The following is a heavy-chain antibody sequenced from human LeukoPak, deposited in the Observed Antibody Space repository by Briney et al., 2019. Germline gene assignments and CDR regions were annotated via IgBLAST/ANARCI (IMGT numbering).Heavy chain of an antibody. V-gene: IGHV3-23*01. Sequence: QAGGSLRLSCAASGFTFSSYAMSWVRQAPGKGLEWVSAISGSGGSTYYADSVKGRFTISRDNSKNTLYLQMNSLRAEDTAVYYCAKDPAAKRWLQPPDHFDYWGQGTLVTVSS. CDR2: ISGSGGST. D-gene: IGHD5-24*01. J-gene: IGHJ4*02. CDR3: AKDPAAKRWLQPPDHFDY. CDR1: GFTFSSYA.